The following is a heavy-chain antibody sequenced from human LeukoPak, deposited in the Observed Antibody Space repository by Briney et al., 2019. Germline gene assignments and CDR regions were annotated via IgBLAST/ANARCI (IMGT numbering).Heavy chain of an antibody. CDR1: GGSFSRFY. D-gene: IGHD6-19*01. V-gene: IGHV4-34*01. J-gene: IGHJ4*02. CDR3: ARGYRGDSSGWYRYFDY. Sequence: SETLSLTCAVYGGSFSRFYWSWIRQPPGKGLEWIGEINHSGSTNYNPSLKSRVSISVDTSKNQFSLKLSSVTAADTAVYYCARGYRGDSSGWYRYFDYWGQGTLVTVSS. CDR2: INHSGST.